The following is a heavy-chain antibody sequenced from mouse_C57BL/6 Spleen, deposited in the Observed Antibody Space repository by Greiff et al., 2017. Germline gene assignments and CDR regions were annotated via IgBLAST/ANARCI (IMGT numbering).Heavy chain of an antibody. V-gene: IGHV1-15*01. CDR3: TRTGGSRYYAMDY. CDR2: IDPETGGT. Sequence: VKLQESGAELVRPGASVTLSCKASGYTFTDYEMHWVKQTPVHGLEWIGAIDPETGGTAYNQKFKGKAILTADNSSSTAYMELRSLTSEDSAVYYCTRTGGSRYYAMDYWGQGTSVTVSS. J-gene: IGHJ4*01. D-gene: IGHD1-1*01. CDR1: GYTFTDYE.